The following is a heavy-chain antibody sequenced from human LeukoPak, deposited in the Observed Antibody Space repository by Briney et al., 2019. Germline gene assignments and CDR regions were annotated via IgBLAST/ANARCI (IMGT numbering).Heavy chain of an antibody. CDR3: ARDIGRYFDF. CDR1: TLTFSRYW. J-gene: IGHJ4*02. V-gene: IGHV3-7*04. CDR2: IRQDGSEK. D-gene: IGHD3-9*01. Sequence: PGGSLRLSCAASTLTFSRYWMSWVRQAPGKGLEWVANIRQDGSEKSYVDSVKGRFTISRDNAKNSLFLQMNSLRAEDTAVYYCARDIGRYFDFGGQGTLVTVSS.